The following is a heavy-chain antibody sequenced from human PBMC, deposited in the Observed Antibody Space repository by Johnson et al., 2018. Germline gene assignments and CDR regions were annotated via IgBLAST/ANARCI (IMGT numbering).Heavy chain of an antibody. Sequence: EVQLVESGGGLVQPGRSLRLSCTTSGFTLSSHWMHWVRQGPGKGLVWVSSSRFDGGDTAYMDSVRGRFTISRDNAKNTLYLQMNSLRADDTAVYFCAREADGFDIWGLGTMVTVSS. CDR2: SRFDGGDT. CDR1: GFTLSSHW. J-gene: IGHJ3*02. CDR3: AREADGFDI. V-gene: IGHV3-74*01.